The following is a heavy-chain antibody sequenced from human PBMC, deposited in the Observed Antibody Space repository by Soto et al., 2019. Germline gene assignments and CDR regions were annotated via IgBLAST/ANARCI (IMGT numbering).Heavy chain of an antibody. CDR1: GFTFSVYA. CDR2: VTANGGST. V-gene: IGHV3-23*01. D-gene: IGHD2-21*02. Sequence: EVQLLESGGGFVQPGGSLRLSCAATGFTFSVYAMTWVRQAPGKGLEWVSAVTANGGSTYSADSVKGRFTISRDNSKNMLFLQMSSLRDEDPAVYYCASLGVGDWANYYYYYGMDVW. J-gene: IGHJ6*01. CDR3: ASLGVGDWANYYYYYGMDV.